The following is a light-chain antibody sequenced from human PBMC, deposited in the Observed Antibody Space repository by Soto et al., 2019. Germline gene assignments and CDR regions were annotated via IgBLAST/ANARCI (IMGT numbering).Light chain of an antibody. CDR3: EQSYSTPYS. J-gene: IGKJ2*01. V-gene: IGKV1-39*01. CDR2: LTS. CDR1: RSIGNY. Sequence: DIQMTQSPSSLSASVGDRVTITCRASRSIGNYLNWYQQKPESAPNLLIYLTSSLQSGVPSRFSGSGSGTDFTLTMSSLQPEDFATYYCEQSYSTPYSFGQGTKLDIK.